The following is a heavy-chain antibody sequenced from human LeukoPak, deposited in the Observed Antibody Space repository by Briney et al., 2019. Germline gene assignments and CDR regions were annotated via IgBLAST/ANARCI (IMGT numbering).Heavy chain of an antibody. D-gene: IGHD3-3*01. CDR1: GYTFTGYY. Sequence: ASVKVSCKASGYTFTGYYVHWVRQAPGQGLEWMGWINPNSGGTNYAQKFQGRVTMTRDTTISTAYMELSRLRSDDTAVYYCARGDSDFWSEGGQGTLVTVSS. CDR2: INPNSGGT. J-gene: IGHJ4*02. CDR3: ARGDSDFWSE. V-gene: IGHV1-2*02.